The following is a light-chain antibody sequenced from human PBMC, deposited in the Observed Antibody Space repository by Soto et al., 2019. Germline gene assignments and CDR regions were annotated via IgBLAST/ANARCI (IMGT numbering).Light chain of an antibody. V-gene: IGLV2-14*01. J-gene: IGLJ2*01. CDR3: SSYTSTSVV. CDR2: DVS. CDR1: SSDVGGYNY. Sequence: QSALTQPASVSGSPGQSITISCTGTSSDVGGYNYVSGYQQRPGKAPILMIYDVSYRPSGISNRFSGSKSGNTASLTISGLQAEDEADYYCSSYTSTSVVFGGGTKLTVL.